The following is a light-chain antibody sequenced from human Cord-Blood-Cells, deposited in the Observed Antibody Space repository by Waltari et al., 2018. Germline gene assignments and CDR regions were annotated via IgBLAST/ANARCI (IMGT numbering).Light chain of an antibody. CDR1: SSDVGGYNY. CDR3: CSYAGSYTRV. CDR2: DVS. V-gene: IGLV2-11*01. J-gene: IGLJ3*02. Sequence: QSALTQPRSVSGSPGQSVTISCTGTSSDVGGYNYVSWYQQHPGKAPKLMIYDVSKRPSGVPDRFSGSKSGNTASLTFSGLQAEDEADYYCCSYAGSYTRVFGGGTKLTVL.